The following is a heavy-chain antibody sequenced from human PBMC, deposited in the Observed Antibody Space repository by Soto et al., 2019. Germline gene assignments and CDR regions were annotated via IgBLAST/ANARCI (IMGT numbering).Heavy chain of an antibody. Sequence: SETLSLTCAVSGYSISSGYYWGWIRQPPGKGLGWIGSIYHSGSTYYNPSLKSRVTISVDTSKNQFSLKLSSVTAADTAVNYCARASGTWGPSFDYWGQGTLVTVSS. V-gene: IGHV4-38-2*01. D-gene: IGHD7-27*01. CDR3: ARASGTWGPSFDY. CDR1: GYSISSGYY. CDR2: IYHSGST. J-gene: IGHJ4*02.